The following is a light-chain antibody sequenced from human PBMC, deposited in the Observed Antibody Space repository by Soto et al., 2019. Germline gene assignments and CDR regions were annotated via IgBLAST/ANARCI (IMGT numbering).Light chain of an antibody. V-gene: IGKV4-1*01. Sequence: DIVMTQSPDSLAVSLDERATINCKSSQGLLYTSNNKNSLAWYQQKPGQPPKLLIYWSSTRESGVPDRFSGSGSGTDFTLTISSLQAEDVAVYYCQQYYSSPYTFGQGTKLEIK. CDR1: QGLLYTSNNKNS. J-gene: IGKJ2*01. CDR2: WSS. CDR3: QQYYSSPYT.